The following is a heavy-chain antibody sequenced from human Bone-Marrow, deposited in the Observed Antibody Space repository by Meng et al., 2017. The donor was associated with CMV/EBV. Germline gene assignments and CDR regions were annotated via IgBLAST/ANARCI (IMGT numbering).Heavy chain of an antibody. CDR2: IYYTGST. V-gene: IGHV4-59*08. D-gene: IGHD2-15*01. CDR3: ARAAICSGGSCYPRGYYYGREV. Sequence: SETPSLSWTLPGGRITSNYWSWIRQSPGKGLEWIGYIYYTGSTNYNPSLKSRVTMSIDTSKKQFSLKLSSVTAADTAVYYCARAAICSGGSCYPRGYYYGREVWGQGNTVNFAS. CDR1: GGRITSNY. J-gene: IGHJ6*02.